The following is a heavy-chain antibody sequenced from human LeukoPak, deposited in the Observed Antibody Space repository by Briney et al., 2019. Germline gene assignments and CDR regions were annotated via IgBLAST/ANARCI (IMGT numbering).Heavy chain of an antibody. CDR1: GFTFSSYV. J-gene: IGHJ4*02. D-gene: IGHD3-10*01. Sequence: GGSLRLSCAASGFTFSSYVMHWVRQAPGKGLEWVAIISYDGSNEYYADSVKGRFTISRDNAKNSLYLQMNSLRAEDTAVYYCARDYYGSGSFDYWGQGTLVTVSS. CDR3: ARDYYGSGSFDY. CDR2: ISYDGSNE. V-gene: IGHV3-30*04.